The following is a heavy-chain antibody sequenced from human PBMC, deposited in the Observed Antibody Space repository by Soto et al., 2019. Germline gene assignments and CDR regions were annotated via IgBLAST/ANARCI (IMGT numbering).Heavy chain of an antibody. V-gene: IGHV4-59*01. CDR2: IYYSGST. CDR3: ARDDPRGYSGYDS. D-gene: IGHD5-12*01. Sequence: PSETLSLTCTVSGGSISSYYWSWIRQPPGKGLEWIGYIYYSGSTNYNPSLKSRVTISVDTSKNQFSLKLSSVTAADTAVYYCARDDPRGYSGYDSWGQGTLVTVSS. J-gene: IGHJ5*02. CDR1: GGSISSYY.